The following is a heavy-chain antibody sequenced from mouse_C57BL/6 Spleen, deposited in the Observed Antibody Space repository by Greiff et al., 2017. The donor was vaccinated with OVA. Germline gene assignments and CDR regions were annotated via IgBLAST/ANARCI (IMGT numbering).Heavy chain of an antibody. V-gene: IGHV5-12*01. CDR1: GFTFSDYY. CDR2: ISNGGGST. CDR3: ARASRYFDV. J-gene: IGHJ1*03. D-gene: IGHD6-1*01. Sequence: EVQLVESGGGLVQPGGSLKLSCAASGFTFSDYYMYWVRQTPEKRLEWVAYISNGGGSTYYPDTVKCRFTISRDNAKNTLYLQMSRLKSEDTAMYYCARASRYFDVWGTGTTVTVSS.